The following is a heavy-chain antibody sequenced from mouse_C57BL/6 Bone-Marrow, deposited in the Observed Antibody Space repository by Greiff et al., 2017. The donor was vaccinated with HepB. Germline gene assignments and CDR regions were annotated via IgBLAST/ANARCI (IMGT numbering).Heavy chain of an antibody. V-gene: IGHV5-9-1*02. CDR1: GFTFSSYA. CDR2: ISSGGDYI. D-gene: IGHD2-1*01. J-gene: IGHJ3*01. Sequence: EVQLVESGEGLVKPGGSLKLSCAASGFTFSSYAMSWVRQTPEKRLEWVAYISSGGDYIYYADTVKGRFTISRDNARNTLYLQMSSLKSEDTAMYYCTRDGNYEAWFAYWGQGTLVTVSA. CDR3: TRDGNYEAWFAY.